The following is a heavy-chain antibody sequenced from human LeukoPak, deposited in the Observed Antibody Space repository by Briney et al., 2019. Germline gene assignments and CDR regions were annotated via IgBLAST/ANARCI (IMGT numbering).Heavy chain of an antibody. J-gene: IGHJ4*02. D-gene: IGHD6-19*01. CDR1: GGSFSGYY. Sequence: SETLSLTCAVYGGSFSGYYWSWIRQPPGKGLEWIGEINHSGSTNYNPSLKSRVTISVDTSKNQFSLKPSSVTAADTAVYYCARDGYSSPFDYWGQGTLVTVSS. V-gene: IGHV4-34*01. CDR3: ARDGYSSPFDY. CDR2: INHSGST.